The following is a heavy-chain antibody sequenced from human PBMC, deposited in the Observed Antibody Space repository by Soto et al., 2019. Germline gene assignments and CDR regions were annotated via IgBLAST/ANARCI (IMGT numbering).Heavy chain of an antibody. CDR3: ARHYGDGYDYLDY. CDR1: GWSISSYY. Sequence: QVQLQESGPGLVKPSETLSLTCTVSGWSISSYYWSCIRQPPGKGLEWIGYIYYRANPNYNPSLKSRVTITQDKYNNQFSMKLSFVTDADTAVYYCARHYGDGYDYLDYWGHLTMITVSS. D-gene: IGHD5-12*01. J-gene: IGHJ4*01. CDR2: IYYRANP. V-gene: IGHV4-59*08.